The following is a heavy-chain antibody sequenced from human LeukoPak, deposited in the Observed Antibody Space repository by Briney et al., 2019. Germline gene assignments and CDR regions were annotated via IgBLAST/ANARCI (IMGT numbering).Heavy chain of an antibody. CDR2: INAYNNNT. CDR3: ARDSEGSPPFDY. CDR1: GYTFTSYG. V-gene: IGHV1-18*01. D-gene: IGHD1-26*01. Sequence: ASVKVSCTASGYTFTSYGISWVRQAPGQGLEWMGWINAYNNNTNYAQKFQGRVTMTTDTSTSTVYMELSSLRSEDTAVYYCARDSEGSPPFDYWGQGTLVTVSS. J-gene: IGHJ4*02.